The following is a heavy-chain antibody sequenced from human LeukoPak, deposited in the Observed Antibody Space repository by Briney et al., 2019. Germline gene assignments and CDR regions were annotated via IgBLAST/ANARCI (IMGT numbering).Heavy chain of an antibody. CDR2: LIPIFGTA. V-gene: IGHV1-69*13. J-gene: IGHJ3*02. D-gene: IGHD3-22*01. CDR3: ARGLRTSPYYYDSSGYYGDAFDI. CDR1: GGTFSSYA. Sequence: ASVKVSCKASGGTFSSYAISWVRQAPGQGLEWMGGLIPIFGTANYAEKFQGRVTIHADESTSTAYMELSSLRSEDTAVYYCARGLRTSPYYYDSSGYYGDAFDIWGQGTMVTVSS.